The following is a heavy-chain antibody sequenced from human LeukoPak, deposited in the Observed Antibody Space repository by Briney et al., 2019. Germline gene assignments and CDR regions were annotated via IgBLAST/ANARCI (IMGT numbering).Heavy chain of an antibody. CDR2: NRVRSYSM. CDR3: VRGNRLFDY. CDR1: GLSFNESY. J-gene: IGHJ4*02. D-gene: IGHD1-14*01. V-gene: IGHV3-11*01. Sequence: PGGSLRFSGAASGLSFNESYMTWIRQAPGKGLEWVACNRVRSYSMYYADSVKGRFNISRDNSLNPLYLHMSSLRADDTAVYYCVRGNRLFDYWGQGTLVTVFS.